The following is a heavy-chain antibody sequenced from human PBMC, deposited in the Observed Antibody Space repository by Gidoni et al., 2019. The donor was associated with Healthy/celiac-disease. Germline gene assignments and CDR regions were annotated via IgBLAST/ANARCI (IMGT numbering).Heavy chain of an antibody. V-gene: IGHV3-21*01. CDR3: ARDWGYGYPFDF. D-gene: IGHD5-12*01. Sequence: EVQLVESGGGLVKPGGSLRLSCAASGFTFSSYSMNWVRQAPGKGLEWVSSISGSSSYIYYADSVKGRFTISRDNAKNSLYLQMNSLRAEDTAVYYCARDWGYGYPFDFWGQGTLVTVSS. CDR2: ISGSSSYI. CDR1: GFTFSSYS. J-gene: IGHJ4*02.